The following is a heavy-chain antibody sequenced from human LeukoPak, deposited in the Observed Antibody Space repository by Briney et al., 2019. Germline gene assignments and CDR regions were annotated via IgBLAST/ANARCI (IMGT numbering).Heavy chain of an antibody. J-gene: IGHJ5*02. CDR2: IFSSGST. CDR1: GGSISNHY. Sequence: MTSETLSLTCTVSGGSISNHYWTWIRQPPGKGLEWIGYIFSSGSTTHNPSLKSRLTISVDTSKNQFSLKLSSVTAADTAVYYCARHEEQQLVRGWFDPWGQGTLVTVSS. D-gene: IGHD6-13*01. CDR3: ARHEEQQLVRGWFDP. V-gene: IGHV4-59*08.